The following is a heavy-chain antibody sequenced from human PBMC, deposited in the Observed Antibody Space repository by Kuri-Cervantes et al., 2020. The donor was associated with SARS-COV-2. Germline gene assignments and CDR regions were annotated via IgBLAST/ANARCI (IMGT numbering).Heavy chain of an antibody. Sequence: ASVKVSCKASGYTFNGYYMHWVRQAPGKGLEWMVWINPNSGGTNYAQKFQGWVTMTRDTSISTVYMELSRLRSDDTAVYYCARSTPLRRLVVISHGGAFDIWGQGTMVTVSS. CDR1: GYTFNGYY. V-gene: IGHV1-2*04. CDR2: INPNSGGT. J-gene: IGHJ3*02. D-gene: IGHD3-22*01. CDR3: ARSTPLRRLVVISHGGAFDI.